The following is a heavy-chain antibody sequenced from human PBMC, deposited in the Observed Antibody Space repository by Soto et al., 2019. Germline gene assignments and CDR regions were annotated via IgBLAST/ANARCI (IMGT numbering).Heavy chain of an antibody. CDR2: IYATGTT. D-gene: IGHD1-1*01. CDR3: VRDGTKTLRDWFDP. CDR1: GASISGFY. Sequence: SETLPLTCTVSGASISGFYWSWIRKSAGKGLEWIGRIYATGTTDYNPSLKSRVMMSVDTSKKQFSLKLRSVTAADTAVYYCVRDGTKTLRDWFDPWGQGISVTVSS. V-gene: IGHV4-4*07. J-gene: IGHJ5*02.